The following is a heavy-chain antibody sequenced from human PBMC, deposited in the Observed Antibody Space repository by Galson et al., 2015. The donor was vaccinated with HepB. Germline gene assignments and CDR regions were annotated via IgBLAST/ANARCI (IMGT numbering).Heavy chain of an antibody. V-gene: IGHV3-33*08. CDR3: ARDPEIGYCSGTTCSYFDY. CDR2: IWYDGVNK. J-gene: IGHJ4*02. Sequence: SLRLSCAASGFTFCKFGIHWVRKAPGKGLEWVAVIWYDGVNKYLADSVKGRFTISRDNSKSTVDLQMNSLRGEDTAVYYCARDPEIGYCSGTTCSYFDYWGQGTLVTVSA. CDR1: GFTFCKFG. D-gene: IGHD2-2*01.